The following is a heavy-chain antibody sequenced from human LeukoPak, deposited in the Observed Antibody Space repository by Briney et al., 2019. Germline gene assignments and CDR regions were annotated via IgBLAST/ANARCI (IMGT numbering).Heavy chain of an antibody. CDR1: GFTFSSYA. J-gene: IGHJ5*02. V-gene: IGHV3-23*01. CDR3: AKGSCSTFTCYARFDP. CDR2: ISGSGGTT. D-gene: IGHD2-2*01. Sequence: GGSLRLSCAASGFTFSSYAMSWVRQAPGKGLEWVSGISGSGGTTYSADSVKGRFTISRDNSKNTLYLQMNSLRAEDTAVYYCAKGSCSTFTCYARFDPWGQGTPVTVSS.